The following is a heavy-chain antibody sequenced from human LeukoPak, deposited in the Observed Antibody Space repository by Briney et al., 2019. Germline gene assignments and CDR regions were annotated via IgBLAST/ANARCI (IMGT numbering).Heavy chain of an antibody. CDR1: GFTLSSFG. CDR2: IRYDGSHK. Sequence: GGSLRLSCTASGFTLSSFGGHWVRQAPGRGLEWVAFIRYDGSHKSYADSVKGRFTISRDNAKNSLYLQMNSLRAEDTAVYYCARVDIVATLGHDYWGQGTLVTVSS. V-gene: IGHV3-30*02. D-gene: IGHD5-12*01. J-gene: IGHJ4*02. CDR3: ARVDIVATLGHDY.